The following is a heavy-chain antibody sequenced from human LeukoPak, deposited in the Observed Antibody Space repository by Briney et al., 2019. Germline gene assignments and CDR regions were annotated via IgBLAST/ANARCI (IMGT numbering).Heavy chain of an antibody. Sequence: GGSLRLSCAASGFTFSNYWMTWVRQAPGKGLEWVANIKPDESEKYYVGSVKGRFTISRDNAKNSLYLQMNSLRAEDTAVYYCAKWGPYDILTGRINWGQGTLVTASS. V-gene: IGHV3-7*03. CDR3: AKWGPYDILTGRIN. CDR1: GFTFSNYW. CDR2: IKPDESEK. D-gene: IGHD3-9*01. J-gene: IGHJ4*02.